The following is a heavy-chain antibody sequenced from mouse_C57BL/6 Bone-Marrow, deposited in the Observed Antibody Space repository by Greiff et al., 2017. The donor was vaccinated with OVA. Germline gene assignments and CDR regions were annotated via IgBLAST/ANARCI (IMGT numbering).Heavy chain of an antibody. D-gene: IGHD1-1*01. V-gene: IGHV1-50*01. CDR1: GYTFTSYW. CDR2: IDPSDSYT. CDR3: ARWGYVSSYRWWYFDV. J-gene: IGHJ1*03. Sequence: QVQLQQPGAELVKPGASVKLSCKASGYTFTSYWMQWVKQRPGQGLEWIGEIDPSDSYTNYNQKFKGKATLTVDTSSSTAYMQLSSLTSEDSAVYYCARWGYVSSYRWWYFDVWGTGTTVTVSS.